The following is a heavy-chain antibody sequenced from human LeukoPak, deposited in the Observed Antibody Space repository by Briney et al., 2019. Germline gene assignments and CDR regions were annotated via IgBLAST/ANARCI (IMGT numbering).Heavy chain of an antibody. CDR3: AKDYGLPYY. CDR2: ISGSAGST. D-gene: IGHD3-3*01. CDR1: GFPFSSYD. Sequence: GGSLRLSCAASGFPFSSYDMSWVRQAPGKGLEWVSGISGSAGSTYYADSVKGRFTISRDHSKSTLYLQMNSLRAEDAAVYYCAKDYGLPYYWGQGTLVTVSS. J-gene: IGHJ4*02. V-gene: IGHV3-23*01.